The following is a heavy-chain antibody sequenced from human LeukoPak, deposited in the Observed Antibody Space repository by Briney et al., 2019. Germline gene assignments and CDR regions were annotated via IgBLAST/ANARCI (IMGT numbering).Heavy chain of an antibody. CDR3: ARGWYDILTGPYYFDY. Sequence: TPSETLSLTCAVYGGSFSGYYWSWIRQPPGKGLGWIGEINHSGSTNYNPSLKSRVTISVDTSKNQFSLKLSSVTAADTAVYYCARGWYDILTGPYYFDYWGQGTLVTVSS. CDR2: INHSGST. J-gene: IGHJ4*02. V-gene: IGHV4-34*01. D-gene: IGHD3-9*01. CDR1: GGSFSGYY.